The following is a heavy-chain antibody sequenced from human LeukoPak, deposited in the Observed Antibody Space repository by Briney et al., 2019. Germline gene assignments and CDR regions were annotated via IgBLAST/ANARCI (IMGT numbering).Heavy chain of an antibody. CDR1: GGSISTSNW. J-gene: IGHJ5*02. Sequence: SETLSLTCAVSGGSISTSNWWTWVRLSPEKGLEWIGEIYHSGGTNFKSSLKSRVTMSVDKFKNQFSLKLSSVTAADTAVYYCARGDFGSGVPAFDLWGQGTLVTVSS. D-gene: IGHD3-10*01. CDR3: ARGDFGSGVPAFDL. V-gene: IGHV4-4*02. CDR2: IYHSGGT.